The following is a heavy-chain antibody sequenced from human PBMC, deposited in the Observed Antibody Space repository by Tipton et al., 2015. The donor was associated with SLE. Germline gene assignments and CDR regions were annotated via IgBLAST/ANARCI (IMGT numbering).Heavy chain of an antibody. CDR1: GGSVSSGSYY. Sequence: GLVKPSETLSLTCTVSGGSVSSGSYYWAWIRQPPGKGPEWIGTIYYSGSTYYYPSIKSRITISVDTSKNQFSLEVRSVTAADKAVYYCVRLRSKVLIDYWGQGTLVTVSS. CDR3: VRLRSKVLIDY. V-gene: IGHV4-39*07. J-gene: IGHJ4*02. CDR2: IYYSGST. D-gene: IGHD2-8*01.